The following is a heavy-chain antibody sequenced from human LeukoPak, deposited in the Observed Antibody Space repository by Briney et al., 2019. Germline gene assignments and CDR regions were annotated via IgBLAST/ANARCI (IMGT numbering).Heavy chain of an antibody. CDR2: IYPGDSDT. CDR1: GYSFTSYW. Sequence: GESLKISCKGSGYSFTSYWIGWVRQMPGKGLEWMGIIYPGDSDTRYSPSFQGQVTISADKSISTAYLQWSSLKASDTAMYYCARTEGYSYGIPDLGYWGQGTLVTVSS. D-gene: IGHD5-18*01. CDR3: ARTEGYSYGIPDLGY. J-gene: IGHJ4*02. V-gene: IGHV5-51*01.